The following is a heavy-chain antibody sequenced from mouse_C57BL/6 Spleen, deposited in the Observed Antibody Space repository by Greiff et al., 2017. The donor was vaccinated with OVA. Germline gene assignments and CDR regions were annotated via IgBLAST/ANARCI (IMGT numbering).Heavy chain of an antibody. Sequence: QVQLQQPGAELVKPGASVKMSCKASGYTFTSYWITWVKQRPGQGLEWIGDIYPGSGSTNYNEKFKSKATLTVATSSSTAYMQLSSLTSEDSAVYYCARRWDYWGQGTSVTVSS. CDR2: IYPGSGST. CDR3: ARRWDY. CDR1: GYTFTSYW. J-gene: IGHJ4*01. V-gene: IGHV1-55*01.